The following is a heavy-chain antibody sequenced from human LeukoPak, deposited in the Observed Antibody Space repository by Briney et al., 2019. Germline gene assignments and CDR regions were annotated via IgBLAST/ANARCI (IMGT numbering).Heavy chain of an antibody. V-gene: IGHV4-34*01. Sequence: SETLSLTCAVYGGSFSGHYWSWIRQPPGKGLEWIGELNHSGSTNYNPSLKSRVTTSVDTSKNQFSLKLSSVTAADTAAYYCASSIAAAPILFDYWGQGTLVTVSS. CDR3: ASSIAAAPILFDY. D-gene: IGHD6-13*01. CDR2: LNHSGST. J-gene: IGHJ4*02. CDR1: GGSFSGHY.